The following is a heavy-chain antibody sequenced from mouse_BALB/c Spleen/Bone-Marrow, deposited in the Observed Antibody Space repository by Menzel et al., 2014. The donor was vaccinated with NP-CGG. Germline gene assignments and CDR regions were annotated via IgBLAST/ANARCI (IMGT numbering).Heavy chain of an antibody. CDR1: GYTFTDYA. CDR3: AKEIRVPWYAMDN. CDR2: ISTYNGNT. J-gene: IGHJ4*01. Sequence: QVQLKQSGPELVRPGVSVKISCKGSGYTFTDYAMHWVKQSRAKGLEWIGVISTYNGNTNYNQKFKGKATMTVNKSSSTAYKERARLTSEDSAIYFFAKEIRVPWYAMDNWGQEAPVSVS. D-gene: IGHD1-1*01. V-gene: IGHV1-67*01.